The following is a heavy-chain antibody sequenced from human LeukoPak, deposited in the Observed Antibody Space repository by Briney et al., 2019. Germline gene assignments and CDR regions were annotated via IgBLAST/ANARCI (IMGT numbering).Heavy chain of an antibody. Sequence: HAGGSLRLSCTASGFTFNTYEMNWVRQAPGKGLEWVSYISSSDSSIYYADSVKGRFTISRDSAKDLLYLQMNSLRAEDTAVYYCARGVRGYTYGLDYWGQGTLVAVSS. CDR3: ARGVRGYTYGLDY. J-gene: IGHJ4*02. V-gene: IGHV3-48*03. CDR1: GFTFNTYE. CDR2: ISSSDSSI. D-gene: IGHD5-18*01.